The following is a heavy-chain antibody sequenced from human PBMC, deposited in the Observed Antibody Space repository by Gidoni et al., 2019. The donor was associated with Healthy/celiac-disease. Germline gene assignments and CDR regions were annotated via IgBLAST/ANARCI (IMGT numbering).Heavy chain of an antibody. Sequence: QVQLVQSGAEVKQPGSSVKVSCKASGCTFSSYAISWVRQAPGQGLAWMGGIIPIFGTANYAQKFQGRVTITADKSTSTAYMERSSMRSEDTAVDYGARLMYSSSWYYFDYWGQGTLVTVSS. CDR1: GCTFSSYA. CDR3: ARLMYSSSWYYFDY. J-gene: IGHJ4*02. V-gene: IGHV1-69*06. CDR2: IIPIFGTA. D-gene: IGHD6-13*01.